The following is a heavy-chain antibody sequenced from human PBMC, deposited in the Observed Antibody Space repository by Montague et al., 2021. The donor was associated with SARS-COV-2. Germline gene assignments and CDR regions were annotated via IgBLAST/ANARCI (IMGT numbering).Heavy chain of an antibody. J-gene: IGHJ5*02. V-gene: IGHV2-5*02. CDR2: IYWDDDK. CDR3: AHLHTGFWSAYYST. Sequence: PALVKPTQTLTLTCTLSGFSLSTSAVGVGWIRQPPGKALQWLALIYWDDDKRYSPSLKTRLTVTKDTPKNQVVLTMTNMDPVDTATYYCAHLHTGFWSAYYSTWGQGTLVTVSS. CDR1: GFSLSTSAVG. D-gene: IGHD3-3*01.